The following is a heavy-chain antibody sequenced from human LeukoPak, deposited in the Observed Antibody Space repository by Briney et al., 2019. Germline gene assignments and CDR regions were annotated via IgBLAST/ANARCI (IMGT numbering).Heavy chain of an antibody. D-gene: IGHD1-26*01. CDR1: GFTVSSNY. CDR2: IYSGGAT. Sequence: GGSLRLSCAASGFTVSSNYMSWVRQAPGKGLEWVSVIYSGGATFYADSVKGRFTISRDNSKNTLYLQLHSLRAEDTAVYYCAYISGSYYFDYGGQGTLVTVSS. J-gene: IGHJ4*02. CDR3: AYISGSYYFDY. V-gene: IGHV3-53*01.